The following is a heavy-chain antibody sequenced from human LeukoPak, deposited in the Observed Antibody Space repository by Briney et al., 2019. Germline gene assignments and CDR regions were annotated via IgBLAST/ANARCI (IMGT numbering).Heavy chain of an antibody. CDR3: ARFLAAVDYYYYYYYYMDV. J-gene: IGHJ6*03. CDR2: IYTSGST. Sequence: PSETLSLTCTVSGGSISSYYWSWIRQPPGKGLEWIGYIYTSGSTNYNPSLKSRVTISVDTSKNQFSLKLSSVTAADTAVYYCARFLAAVDYYYYYYYYMDVWGKGTTVTVYS. CDR1: GGSISSYY. V-gene: IGHV4-4*09. D-gene: IGHD2/OR15-2a*01.